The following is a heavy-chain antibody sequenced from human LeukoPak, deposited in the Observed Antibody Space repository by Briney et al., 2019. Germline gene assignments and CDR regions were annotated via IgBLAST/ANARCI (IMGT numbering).Heavy chain of an antibody. CDR1: GYSISSGYY. CDR2: IYNSGST. CDR3: ARRWVDSGNHHFDY. D-gene: IGHD1-26*01. J-gene: IGHJ4*02. Sequence: SEALSLTCAVSGYSISSGYYWGWIRQPPGKGLEWIGNIYNSGSTDYNPSLKSRVTISVDTSKNQFSLRLSSVTAADTAVYYCARRWVDSGNHHFDYWGQGTLVTVSS. V-gene: IGHV4-38-2*01.